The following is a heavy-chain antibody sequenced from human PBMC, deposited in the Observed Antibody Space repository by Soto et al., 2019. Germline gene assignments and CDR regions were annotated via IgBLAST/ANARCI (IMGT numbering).Heavy chain of an antibody. V-gene: IGHV4-39*01. Sequence: SETLSLTCTVSGGSISSSSYYWGWIRQPPGKGLEWIGSIYYSGSTYYNPSLKSRVTISVDTSKNQFSLKLSSVTAADTAVYYCAAYYSSSSLADYWGQGTLVTVSS. J-gene: IGHJ4*02. CDR2: IYYSGST. CDR3: AAYYSSSSLADY. D-gene: IGHD6-6*01. CDR1: GGSISSSSYY.